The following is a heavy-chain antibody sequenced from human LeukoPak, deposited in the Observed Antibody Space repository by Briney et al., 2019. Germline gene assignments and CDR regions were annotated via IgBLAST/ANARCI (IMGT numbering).Heavy chain of an antibody. CDR3: ARAGEGAAAGDY. CDR1: GGSLSSYC. CDR2: IYYSGST. Sequence: SETLSLTCTVSGGSLSSYCWSWIRQPPGKGLEWIGYIYYSGSTYYNPSLKSRVTISVDTSKNQFSLKLSSVTAADTAVYYCARAGEGAAAGDYWGQGTLVTVSS. J-gene: IGHJ4*02. V-gene: IGHV4-30-4*02. D-gene: IGHD6-13*01.